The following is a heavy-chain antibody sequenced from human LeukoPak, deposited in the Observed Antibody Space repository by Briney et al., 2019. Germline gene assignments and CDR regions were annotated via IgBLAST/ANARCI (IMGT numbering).Heavy chain of an antibody. CDR2: IYHRGTT. Sequence: SETLSLTCGVYGTSIMSSHWWSWARQPPGKGLEWIGEIYHRGTTNYNPSLKGRVTMSLDISNNQISLHLTSVTAADTAVYYCATYFYGDYTVYYFDYWGQGTLVTVSS. D-gene: IGHD4-17*01. V-gene: IGHV4-4*02. CDR1: GTSIMSSHW. CDR3: ATYFYGDYTVYYFDY. J-gene: IGHJ4*02.